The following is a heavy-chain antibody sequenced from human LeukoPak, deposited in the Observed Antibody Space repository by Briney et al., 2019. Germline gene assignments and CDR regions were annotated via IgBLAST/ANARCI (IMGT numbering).Heavy chain of an antibody. D-gene: IGHD3-22*01. Sequence: SETLSLTCTVSGGSILDSTYYWAWIRQPPGKGLEWNATIFYNGNTHYNPSLKSRVTMSVDTVKNQFSLNLNSVTAADTAVYYCARQSSGYYYGWFDPWGQGTLVTVSS. CDR1: GGSILDSTYY. CDR2: IFYNGNT. J-gene: IGHJ5*02. V-gene: IGHV4-39*01. CDR3: ARQSSGYYYGWFDP.